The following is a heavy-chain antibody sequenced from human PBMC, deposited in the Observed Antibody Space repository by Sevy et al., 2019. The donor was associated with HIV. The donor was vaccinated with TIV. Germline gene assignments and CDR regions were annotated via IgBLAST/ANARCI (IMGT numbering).Heavy chain of an antibody. J-gene: IGHJ4*02. CDR2: VTNDGTT. D-gene: IGHD3-16*01. Sequence: GGSLRLSCAASGLTLTTTGMSWVRQAPGKGLEWVAGVTNDGTTYYAYSVRDRFTVSRDNSKNTLYLQLNSLRADDTAVFYCAGGDTTMITDLDYWGQGTLVTVSS. CDR3: AGGDTTMITDLDY. CDR1: GLTLTTTG. V-gene: IGHV3-23*01.